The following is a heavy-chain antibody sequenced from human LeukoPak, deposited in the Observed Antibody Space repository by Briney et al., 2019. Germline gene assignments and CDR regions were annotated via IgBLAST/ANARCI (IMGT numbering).Heavy chain of an antibody. CDR1: GFTLSNYW. D-gene: IGHD3-3*01. CDR2: IDSDGSSR. CDR3: ARGLTVFGVVNDAFDI. J-gene: IGHJ3*02. Sequence: QAGGSLRLSCVASGFTLSNYWMNWVRQAPGKGLVWVSRIDSDGSSRSYTDAVKGRFTISRDNAKNTLYLQMNSLRGEDTAVYYCARGLTVFGVVNDAFDIWGQGTMVTVSS. V-gene: IGHV3-74*01.